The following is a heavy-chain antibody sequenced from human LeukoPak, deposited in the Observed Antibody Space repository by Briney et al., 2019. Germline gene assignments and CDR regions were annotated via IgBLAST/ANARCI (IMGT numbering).Heavy chain of an antibody. V-gene: IGHV3-66*01. J-gene: IGHJ4*02. D-gene: IGHD3-10*01. Sequence: GGSLRLSCAASGFTVSSNYMSWVRQAPGKGLEWVSVIYSGGSTYYADSVKGRFTISRDNSENTLYLQMNSLRAEDTAVYYCARGITMVRGAFDYWGQGTLVTVSS. CDR1: GFTVSSNY. CDR2: IYSGGST. CDR3: ARGITMVRGAFDY.